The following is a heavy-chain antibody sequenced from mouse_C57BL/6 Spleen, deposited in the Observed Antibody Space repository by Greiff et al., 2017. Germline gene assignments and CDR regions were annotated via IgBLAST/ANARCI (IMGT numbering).Heavy chain of an antibody. CDR1: GLTFTDYY. CDR3: ARSTYYYGSEGAMDY. CDR2: IRNKANGYST. V-gene: IGHV7-3*01. Sequence: EVKLVESGGGLVQPGGSLSLSCAASGLTFTDYYMSWVRQPPGKALEWLGFIRNKANGYSTEYSASVKGRFTISRDNSQSILYLQMNALRAEDSATDFCARSTYYYGSEGAMDYWGQGTSVTVSS. D-gene: IGHD1-1*01. J-gene: IGHJ4*01.